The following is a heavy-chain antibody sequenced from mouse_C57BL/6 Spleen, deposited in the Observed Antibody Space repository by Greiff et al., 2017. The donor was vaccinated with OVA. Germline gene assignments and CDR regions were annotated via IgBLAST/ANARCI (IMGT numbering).Heavy chain of an antibody. CDR1: GYTFTDYN. Sequence: EVQLQQSGPELVKPGASVKIPCKASGYTFTDYNMDWVKQSPGKSLEWIGDINPNNGGTIYNQKFKGKATLTVDKSSSPAYMELSSLTSEDTAVYDCASEGYYGSRGAYWGQGTLVTVSA. J-gene: IGHJ3*01. CDR3: ASEGYYGSRGAY. CDR2: INPNNGGT. D-gene: IGHD1-1*01. V-gene: IGHV1-18*01.